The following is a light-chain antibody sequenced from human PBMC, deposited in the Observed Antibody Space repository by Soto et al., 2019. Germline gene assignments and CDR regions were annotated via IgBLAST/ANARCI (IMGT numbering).Light chain of an antibody. Sequence: DIQMTQSPSTLSASVGDRVTITCRASQSISGWLAWYQQKPGKAPNLLISDASSLESGVPSRFSGSGSGTEFTLTVSGLQPDDFATYYCQQYSSYSSFGQGTKLEIK. J-gene: IGKJ2*01. CDR2: DAS. CDR1: QSISGW. CDR3: QQYSSYSS. V-gene: IGKV1-5*01.